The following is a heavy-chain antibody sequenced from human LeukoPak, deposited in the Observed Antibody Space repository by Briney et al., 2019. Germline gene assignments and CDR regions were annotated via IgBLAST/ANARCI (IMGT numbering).Heavy chain of an antibody. D-gene: IGHD2-21*02. V-gene: IGHV1-2*02. CDR2: INPNSGVT. CDR1: GYTFTTSD. CDR3: TRDAGGGDCYSCPNWFDP. Sequence: ASVKVSCKASGYTFTTSDINWVRQAPGQGLEWMGWINPNSGVTKYAQKFQGRVTMTSDTSISTAYMELSRLRSDDTAVYYCTRDAGGGDCYSCPNWFDPWGQGTLVTVSS. J-gene: IGHJ5*02.